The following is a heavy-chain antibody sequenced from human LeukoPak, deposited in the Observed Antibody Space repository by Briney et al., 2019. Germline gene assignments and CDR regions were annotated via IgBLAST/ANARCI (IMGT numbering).Heavy chain of an antibody. D-gene: IGHD2-2*01. CDR1: GGSISSYY. CDR2: IYTSGST. J-gene: IGHJ2*01. CDR3: ARVEVVPAAMEMYWYFDL. V-gene: IGHV4-4*07. Sequence: PSETLSLTCTVSGGSISSYYWSWIRQPAGKGLEWIGRIYTSGSTNYNPPLKSRVTMSVGTSKNQFSLKLSSVTAADTAVYYCARVEVVPAAMEMYWYFDLWGRGTLVTVSS.